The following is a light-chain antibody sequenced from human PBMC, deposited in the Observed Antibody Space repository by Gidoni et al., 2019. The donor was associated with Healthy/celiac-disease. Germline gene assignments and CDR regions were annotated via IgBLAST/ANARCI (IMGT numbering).Light chain of an antibody. V-gene: IGKV1-39*01. J-gene: IGKJ3*01. Sequence: DLQMTQSPSSLSASVGDRVTITCRASQRISSYLKWYQQKPGKAPKLLIYAASRLQSGVPSRFSGSVSGTYFTLTISSLQPEDFATYYCQQSYSTPLTFGPGTKVDIK. CDR3: QQSYSTPLT. CDR1: QRISSY. CDR2: AAS.